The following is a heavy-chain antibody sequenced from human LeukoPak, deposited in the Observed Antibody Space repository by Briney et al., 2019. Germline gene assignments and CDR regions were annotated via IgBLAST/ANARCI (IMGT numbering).Heavy chain of an antibody. CDR3: ARGGKVLDYFDY. D-gene: IGHD3-16*01. CDR2: ISDSGNT. Sequence: SETLSLTCTVSGGSISSRSYYWGWIRQPPGKGLEWIGKISDSGNTYYSPSLRSRVTISIDMSKNQFSLKLSSVTATDTAVYYCARGGKVLDYFDYWGQGTLVTVSS. J-gene: IGHJ4*02. V-gene: IGHV4-39*01. CDR1: GGSISSRSYY.